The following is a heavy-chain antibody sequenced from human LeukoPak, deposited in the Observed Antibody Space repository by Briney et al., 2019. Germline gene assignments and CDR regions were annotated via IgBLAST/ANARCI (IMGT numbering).Heavy chain of an antibody. D-gene: IGHD3-22*01. Sequence: SEGSLRLSCAASGFTFSDYYMSWIRQAPGKGLERVSYISSSGSTIYYADSVKGRFTISRDNAKNSLYLQMNSLRAEDTAVYYCARAFPYYYDSSGYYVPYDAFDIWGQGTMVTVSS. CDR3: ARAFPYYYDSSGYYVPYDAFDI. J-gene: IGHJ3*02. CDR2: ISSSGSTI. CDR1: GFTFSDYY. V-gene: IGHV3-11*04.